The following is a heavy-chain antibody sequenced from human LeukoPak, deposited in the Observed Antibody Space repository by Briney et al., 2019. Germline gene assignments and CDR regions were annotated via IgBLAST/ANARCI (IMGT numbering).Heavy chain of an antibody. CDR2: IYYSGST. V-gene: IGHV4-59*01. J-gene: IGHJ4*02. CDR3: ARARSETGYSYGTYYFDY. Sequence: SETLSLTCTVSDGSISSYYWSWIRQPPGKGLEWIGYIYYSGSTNYNPSLKSRVTISVDTSKNQFSLKLSSVTAADTAVYYCARARSETGYSYGTYYFDYWGQGTLVTVSS. D-gene: IGHD5-18*01. CDR1: DGSISSYY.